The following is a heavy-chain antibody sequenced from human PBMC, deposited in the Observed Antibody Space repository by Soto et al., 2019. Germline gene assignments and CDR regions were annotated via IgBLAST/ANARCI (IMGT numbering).Heavy chain of an antibody. CDR3: ARAEVVVVPASIGDYYYYMDV. CDR1: GFTFSSYG. CDR2: IWYDGSNK. D-gene: IGHD2-2*01. Sequence: GGSLRLSCAASGFTFSSYGMHWVRQAPGKGLEWVAVIWYDGSNKYYADSVKGRFTISRDNSKNTLYLQMNSLRAEDTAVYYCARAEVVVVPASIGDYYYYMDVCGKGTTVPVSS. V-gene: IGHV3-33*01. J-gene: IGHJ6*03.